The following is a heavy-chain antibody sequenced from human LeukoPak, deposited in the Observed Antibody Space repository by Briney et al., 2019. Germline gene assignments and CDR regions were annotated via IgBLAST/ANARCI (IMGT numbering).Heavy chain of an antibody. CDR3: AKDRLRYYGSGSYYLAY. D-gene: IGHD3-10*01. CDR2: IRYDGSNK. CDR1: GFTFSSYR. J-gene: IGHJ4*02. Sequence: PGVSLRLSCAASGFTFSSYRMHWVRQAPGKGLEWVAFIRYDGSNKYYADSVKGRFTISRDNSKNTLYLQMNSLRAEDTAVYYCAKDRLRYYGSGSYYLAYWGQGTLVTVSS. V-gene: IGHV3-30*02.